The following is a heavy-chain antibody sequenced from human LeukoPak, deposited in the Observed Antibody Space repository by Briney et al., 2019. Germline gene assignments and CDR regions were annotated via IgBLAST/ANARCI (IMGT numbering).Heavy chain of an antibody. CDR1: GGSISSYY. CDR3: ARIAAAGIEY. V-gene: IGHV4-59*01. J-gene: IGHJ4*02. CDR2: IYDSGST. D-gene: IGHD6-13*01. Sequence: SETLSLTCTVSGGSISSYYWSWIRQPPGKGLEWIGYIYDSGSTNYNPSLKSRVTISLDTSKNQFSLKLGSVTAADTAVYHCARIAAAGIEYWGQGTPVTVSS.